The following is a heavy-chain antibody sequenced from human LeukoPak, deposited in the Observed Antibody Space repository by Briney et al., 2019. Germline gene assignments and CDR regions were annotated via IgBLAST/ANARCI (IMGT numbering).Heavy chain of an antibody. CDR2: ISGSGGST. CDR1: GLTFSNYA. J-gene: IGHJ4*02. Sequence: PGGFLRLSCAASGLTFSNYAMSWVRQAPGKGLEWVSGISGSGGSTYHADSVKGRFSISRDNSRNTVFLQMHSLRAEDTALYYCAKTTAGYSSGRYPGWPVDYWGQGTLVTVSS. V-gene: IGHV3-23*01. D-gene: IGHD6-19*01. CDR3: AKTTAGYSSGRYPGWPVDY.